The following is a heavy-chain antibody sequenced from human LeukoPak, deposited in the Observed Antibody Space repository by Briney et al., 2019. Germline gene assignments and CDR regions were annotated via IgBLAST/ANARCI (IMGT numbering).Heavy chain of an antibody. J-gene: IGHJ3*02. CDR1: GYSFTSYW. V-gene: IGHV5-51*01. CDR2: IYPGDPDT. CDR3: ARHYGEYSSGRSAFDI. Sequence: GESLKISCKGSGYSFTSYWIGWVRQMPGKGLEWMGIIYPGDPDTRYSPSFQGQVTISADKSISTAYLQWSSLKASDTAMYYCARHYGEYSSGRSAFDIWGQGTMVTVSS. D-gene: IGHD6-19*01.